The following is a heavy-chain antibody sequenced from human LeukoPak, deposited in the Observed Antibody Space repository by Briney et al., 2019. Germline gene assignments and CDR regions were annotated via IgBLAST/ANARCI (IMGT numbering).Heavy chain of an antibody. J-gene: IGHJ5*02. CDR2: IWYDGTNK. Sequence: GGSLRLSCAASGFTFSSYGMHWVRQAPGKGLEWVAVIWYDGTNKFYTDSVKGRFTISRDNSMNMLYLQMDSLRAEDTAVYYCARGGSGIYRTYNWCDPWGQGTVVTVSS. V-gene: IGHV3-33*01. CDR3: ARGGSGIYRTYNWCDP. CDR1: GFTFSSYG. D-gene: IGHD1-26*01.